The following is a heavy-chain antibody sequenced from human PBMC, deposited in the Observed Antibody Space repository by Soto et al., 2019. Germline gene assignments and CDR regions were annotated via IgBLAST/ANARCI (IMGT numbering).Heavy chain of an antibody. CDR1: GFTFSDYY. J-gene: IGHJ4*02. Sequence: QVQLVESGAGLVKPGGSLRLSCAASGFTFSDYYMSWIRQAPGKGLEWVSYISSSGTTIFYADSLRGRFTISRDNAKKSLYLQMNSLRGEDTAVYYCAREPSNWNYCFDYWGQGTLVTVSS. CDR3: AREPSNWNYCFDY. D-gene: IGHD1-7*01. V-gene: IGHV3-11*01. CDR2: ISSSGTTI.